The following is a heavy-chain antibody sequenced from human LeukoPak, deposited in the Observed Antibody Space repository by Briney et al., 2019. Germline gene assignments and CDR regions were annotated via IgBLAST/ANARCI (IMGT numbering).Heavy chain of an antibody. CDR2: ISSSGSTI. CDR1: GFTFSSYE. D-gene: IGHD6-19*01. Sequence: GGSLRLSCAASGFTFSSYEMNWVRQAPGKGLEWVSYISSSGSTIYYADSVKGRFTISRDNAKNSLYLQMNSLRAEDTAVYYCARGHSSGWYGDYWGQGTLVTVSS. CDR3: ARGHSSGWYGDY. V-gene: IGHV3-48*03. J-gene: IGHJ4*02.